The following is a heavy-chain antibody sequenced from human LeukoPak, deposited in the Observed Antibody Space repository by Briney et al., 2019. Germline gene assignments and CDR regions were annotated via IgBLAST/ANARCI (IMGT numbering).Heavy chain of an antibody. Sequence: GSLRLSCAASGFTFSSYSMNWVRQAPGKGLEWVSSISSSSSYIYYADSVKGRFTISRDNAKNSLYLQMNSLRVEDTAVYYCARDGWFGELDKDHFDYWGQGTLVTVSS. CDR2: ISSSSSYI. CDR1: GFTFSSYS. J-gene: IGHJ4*02. D-gene: IGHD3-10*01. CDR3: ARDGWFGELDKDHFDY. V-gene: IGHV3-21*01.